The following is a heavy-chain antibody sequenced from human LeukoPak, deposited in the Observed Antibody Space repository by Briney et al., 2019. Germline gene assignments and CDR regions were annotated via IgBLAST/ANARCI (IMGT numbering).Heavy chain of an antibody. CDR1: GFTFSSYW. V-gene: IGHV3-74*01. D-gene: IGHD6-19*01. CDR2: INSDGSST. Sequence: GGSLRLSCAASGFTFSSYWMHWVRQAPGKGLVWVSRINSDGSSTSYADSVKGRFTISRDNAKNTLYLQMNSLRAEDTAVYYCARGADSSGWYLFDYWGQGTLVTVSS. J-gene: IGHJ4*02. CDR3: ARGADSSGWYLFDY.